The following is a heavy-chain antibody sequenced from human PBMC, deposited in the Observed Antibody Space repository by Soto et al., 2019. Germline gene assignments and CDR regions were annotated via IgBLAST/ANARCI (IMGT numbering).Heavy chain of an antibody. J-gene: IGHJ4*02. Sequence: PSETLSLTCTVSSDSITSYYWSWIRQPAGKGLEWIGRAYMMDYTNYNPSLKSRVTMSIDTSKNQFSLKLKSVTAADTAVYYCARGNQVSMSDYWGQGTLVTVSS. CDR2: AYMMDYT. CDR1: SDSITSYY. V-gene: IGHV4-4*07. CDR3: ARGNQVSMSDY.